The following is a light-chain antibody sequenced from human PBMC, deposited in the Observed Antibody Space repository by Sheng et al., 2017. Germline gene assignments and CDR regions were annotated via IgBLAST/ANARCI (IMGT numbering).Light chain of an antibody. V-gene: IGKV3-15*01. CDR1: QSLGDF. CDR2: RAS. CDR3: QQHVNLPIT. J-gene: IGKJ5*01. Sequence: EIVMTQSPATLSVSPGERATLSCRASQSLGDFLAWFQQKPGQPPRLLISRASTRATGVPARFSGSGFGTEFTLTISSLQPEDFAMYYCQQHVNLPITFGQGTRLEIK.